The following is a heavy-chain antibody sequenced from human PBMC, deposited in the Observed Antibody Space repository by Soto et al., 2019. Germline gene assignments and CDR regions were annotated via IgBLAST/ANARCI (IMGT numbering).Heavy chain of an antibody. Sequence: PXETLSLTCTVSGGSISSYYGSWIRQPAGKGLEWIGRIYTSVSTNYNPSLKSRVTMSVDTSKNQFSLKLSSVTAADTAVYYCARSMITFGGVIAAFDAFDIWGQGTMVTVSS. CDR3: ARSMITFGGVIAAFDAFDI. CDR2: IYTSVST. J-gene: IGHJ3*02. D-gene: IGHD3-16*02. CDR1: GGSISSYY. V-gene: IGHV4-4*07.